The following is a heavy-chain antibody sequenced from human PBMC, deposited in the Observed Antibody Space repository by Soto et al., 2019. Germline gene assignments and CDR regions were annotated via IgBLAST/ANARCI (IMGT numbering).Heavy chain of an antibody. CDR1: RYTFTSYY. CDR3: SRGYPPRDQLGNLPGAF. V-gene: IGHV1-46*03. CDR2: INPSGGST. D-gene: IGHD1-1*01. Sequence: QVQLVQSGAEVMQPGASVKVSCKASRYTFTSYYIHWVRQAPGQGLEWMGIINPSGGSTNYAQKFQGRVTMTRDTSTSTVYMELSSLRSEDTAIYYCSRGYPPRDQLGNLPGAFWGQGTLVTVSS. J-gene: IGHJ4*02.